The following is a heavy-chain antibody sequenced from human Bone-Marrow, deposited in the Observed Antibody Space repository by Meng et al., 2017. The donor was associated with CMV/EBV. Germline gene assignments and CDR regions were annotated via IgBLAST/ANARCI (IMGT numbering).Heavy chain of an antibody. Sequence: SETLSLTCTVSGDSISSSNYYWGWIRQPPGKGLEWIGRISYSGNTHSNPSLTSRVTMSVDMSKNQFSMKLTSVTAADTAVYYCARGQRRGSSGYYGYWGQGTLVTVSS. CDR1: GDSISSSNYY. CDR2: ISYSGNT. V-gene: IGHV4-39*01. D-gene: IGHD3-22*01. CDR3: ARGQRRGSSGYYGY. J-gene: IGHJ4*02.